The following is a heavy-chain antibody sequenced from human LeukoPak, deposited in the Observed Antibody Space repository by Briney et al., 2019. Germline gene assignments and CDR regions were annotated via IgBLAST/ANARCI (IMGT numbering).Heavy chain of an antibody. CDR1: GFTFNSYG. Sequence: GGSLRLSCAASGFTFNSYGMHWVRQAPGKGLEWVAVMWYDGSNEYYADSVKGRFTISRDDSKNTLYLQMNSLRAEDTAVYYCARDHAYCGGDCYSRFDYWGQGTLVTVSS. J-gene: IGHJ4*02. CDR3: ARDHAYCGGDCYSRFDY. V-gene: IGHV3-33*01. D-gene: IGHD2-21*02. CDR2: MWYDGSNE.